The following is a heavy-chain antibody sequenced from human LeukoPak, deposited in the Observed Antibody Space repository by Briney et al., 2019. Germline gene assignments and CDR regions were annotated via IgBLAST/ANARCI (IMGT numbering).Heavy chain of an antibody. D-gene: IGHD6-13*01. CDR2: IYHSGST. Sequence: SETLSLTCAVSGGSISSGGYSWSWIRQPPGKGLEWIGYIYHSGSTYYNPSLKSRVTISVDTSKNQFSLKLSSVTAADTAVYYCARSLRGIAAAGFDYWGQGTLVTVSS. CDR1: GGSISSGGYS. J-gene: IGHJ4*02. V-gene: IGHV4-30-2*01. CDR3: ARSLRGIAAAGFDY.